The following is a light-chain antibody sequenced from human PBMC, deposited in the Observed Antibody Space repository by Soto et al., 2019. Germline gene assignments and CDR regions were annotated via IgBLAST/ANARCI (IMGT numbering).Light chain of an antibody. V-gene: IGKV1-33*01. CDR2: DAS. Sequence: DIQMSQSPSSLSASVGDGVTITCQASQDITNYLNWFQHKPGKPPKLLIYDASNLETGVPSRFSGSGSGTAFTFTISSLQPEDIATYYCQQYDNLPFGFDGGTKVEIK. CDR1: QDITNY. J-gene: IGKJ4*01. CDR3: QQYDNLPFG.